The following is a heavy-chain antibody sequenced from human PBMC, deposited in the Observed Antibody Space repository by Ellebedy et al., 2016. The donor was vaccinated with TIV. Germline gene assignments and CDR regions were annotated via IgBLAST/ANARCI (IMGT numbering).Heavy chain of an antibody. CDR2: INHSGST. D-gene: IGHD1-7*01. V-gene: IGHV4-34*01. J-gene: IGHJ4*02. CDR1: GGSFSGYY. Sequence: MPSETLSLTCAVYGGSFSGYYWSWIRQPPGKGLEWIGEINHSGSTNYNPSLKSRVTISVDTSKNQFSLKLSSVTAADTAVYYCARTLPNWNYDYWGQGTLVTVSS. CDR3: ARTLPNWNYDY.